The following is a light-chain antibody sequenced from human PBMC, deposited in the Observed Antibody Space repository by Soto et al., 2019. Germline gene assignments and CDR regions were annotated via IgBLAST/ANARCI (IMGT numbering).Light chain of an antibody. CDR2: AAS. CDR1: QSMSNY. CDR3: QQSYSKPLT. Sequence: DIQMTQTPSSLSASVGDRVTITCRASQSMSNYLNWYQQKPGKAPKFLIHAASSLQSGVPSRFSGSGSGTDFTLTISSLQPEDFATYYCQQSYSKPLTFGGGTKVDIK. V-gene: IGKV1-39*01. J-gene: IGKJ4*02.